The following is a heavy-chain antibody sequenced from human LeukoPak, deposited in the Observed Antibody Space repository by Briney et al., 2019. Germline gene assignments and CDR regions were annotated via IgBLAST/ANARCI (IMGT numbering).Heavy chain of an antibody. CDR3: AKAEVPAAMGREGHMDV. CDR2: ISWNSGSI. V-gene: IGHV3-9*01. Sequence: PGGSLRLSCAASGFTFDDYAMHWVRQAPGKGLEWVSGISWNSGSIGYADSVKGRFTISRDNAKNSLYLQMNSLRAEDTALYYCAKAEVPAAMGREGHMDVWGKGTTVTISS. J-gene: IGHJ6*03. D-gene: IGHD2-2*01. CDR1: GFTFDDYA.